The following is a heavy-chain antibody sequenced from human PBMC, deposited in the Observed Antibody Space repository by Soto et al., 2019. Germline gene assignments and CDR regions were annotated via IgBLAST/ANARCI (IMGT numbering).Heavy chain of an antibody. D-gene: IGHD4-17*01. J-gene: IGHJ4*02. CDR3: AKPPRKDYGDREGDYFDY. CDR1: GYTFTSYA. Sequence: ASVKVSCMASGYTFTSYAMHWVRQAPGQRLEWMGWINAGNGNTKYSQKFQGRVTITRDTSASTAYMELSSLRAEDTALYYCAKPPRKDYGDREGDYFDYWGQGTLVTVSS. CDR2: INAGNGNT. V-gene: IGHV1-3*01.